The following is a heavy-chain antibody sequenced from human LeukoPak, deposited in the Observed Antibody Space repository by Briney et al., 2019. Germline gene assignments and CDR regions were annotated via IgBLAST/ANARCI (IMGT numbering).Heavy chain of an antibody. CDR2: IKKDRSEN. J-gene: IGHJ4*02. D-gene: IGHD6-19*01. CDR1: GFTFTRFR. Sequence: GGSLRLSCAASGFTFTRFRMSSVREAPGKGGEWGANIKKDRSENYYVDSVKGGFTISRDKEKNTVYMQMSSLRADDTAVYFCVGSGWQVYFDFWGQGTLVTVSS. V-gene: IGHV3-7*01. CDR3: VGSGWQVYFDF.